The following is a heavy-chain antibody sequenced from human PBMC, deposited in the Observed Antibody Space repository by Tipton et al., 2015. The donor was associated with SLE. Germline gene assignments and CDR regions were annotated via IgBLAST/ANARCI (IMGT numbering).Heavy chain of an antibody. J-gene: IGHJ4*02. CDR3: ARGGGRLGN. V-gene: IGHV4-59*11. CDR1: GGSISSQY. D-gene: IGHD3-16*01. CDR2: VFSSGST. Sequence: TLSLTCTVSGGSISSQYWSWIRQPPGKGLEWIGYVFSSGSTNYNPSLKSRVAISVDTSKNQFSLRLSSVTAADTAVYYCARGGGRLGNWGRGTLVTVSS.